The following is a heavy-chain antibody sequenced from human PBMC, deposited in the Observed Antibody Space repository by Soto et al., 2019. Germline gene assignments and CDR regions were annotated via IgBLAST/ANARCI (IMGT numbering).Heavy chain of an antibody. CDR3: ARDGSGWYDFYGWFDP. Sequence: QVQLVESGGGVVQPGRSLRLSCAASGFTFSSYAMHWVRQAPGKGLEWVAVISYDGSNKYYADSVKGRFIISRDNSKNTLYLQMNSLRAEDTAVYYCARDGSGWYDFYGWFDPWGQGTLVTVSS. D-gene: IGHD6-19*01. V-gene: IGHV3-30-3*01. CDR1: GFTFSSYA. J-gene: IGHJ5*02. CDR2: ISYDGSNK.